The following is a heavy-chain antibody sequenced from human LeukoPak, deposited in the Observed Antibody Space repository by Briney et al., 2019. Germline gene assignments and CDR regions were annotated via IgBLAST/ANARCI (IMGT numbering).Heavy chain of an antibody. D-gene: IGHD3-16*02. CDR1: GFTFSSNY. J-gene: IGHJ5*02. Sequence: SLRLSCAASGFTFSSNYMSWVRQAXGKGLEWVSVIYIDAATYYADSVKVLFTLSRANSTTPLYLQMTRLTSEDTAVYYCAGRQGRYPHNYFAPWGKGTLVTAXS. CDR2: IYIDAAT. CDR3: AGRQGRYPHNYFAP. V-gene: IGHV3-53*01.